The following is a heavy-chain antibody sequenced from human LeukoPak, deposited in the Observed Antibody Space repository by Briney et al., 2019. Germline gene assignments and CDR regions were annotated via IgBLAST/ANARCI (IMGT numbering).Heavy chain of an antibody. J-gene: IGHJ4*02. CDR2: ISSSGSTI. V-gene: IGHV3-48*03. CDR1: GFTFSNSD. D-gene: IGHD6-13*01. Sequence: PGGSLRLSCTASGFTFSNSDMNWVRQAPGKGLEWVSYISSSGSTIYYADSLRGRFTISRDNAKNSLYLQMNSLRAEDTAVYYCAREELVLDCWGQGTLVTVSS. CDR3: AREELVLDC.